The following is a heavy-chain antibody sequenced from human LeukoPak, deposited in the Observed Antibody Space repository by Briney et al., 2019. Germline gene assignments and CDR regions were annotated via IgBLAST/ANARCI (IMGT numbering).Heavy chain of an antibody. CDR2: INHSGST. CDR1: GGSISSSSYY. J-gene: IGHJ6*03. CDR3: ARAVGSGSFQTYYYYMDV. V-gene: IGHV4-39*07. Sequence: SETLSLTCTVSGGSISSSSYYWSWIRQPPGKGLEWIGEINHSGSTNYNPSLKSRVTISVDTSKNQFSLKLSSVTAADTAVYYCARAVGSGSFQTYYYYMDVWGKGTTVTISS. D-gene: IGHD3-10*01.